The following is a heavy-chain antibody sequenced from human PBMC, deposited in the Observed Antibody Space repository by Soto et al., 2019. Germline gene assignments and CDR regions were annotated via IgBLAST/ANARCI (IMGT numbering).Heavy chain of an antibody. Sequence: TLSLTCIVSGGSITSYHWSWIRQPPGKALEWLALIDWDDDTYYSTSLKTRLTISKDTSKNQVVLTMTNMDPVDTATYYCARSYGSGSCHVASSYNWFDPWGQGTLVTVSS. CDR2: IDWDDDT. CDR1: GGSITSYHW. D-gene: IGHD3-10*01. J-gene: IGHJ5*02. V-gene: IGHV2-70*18. CDR3: ARSYGSGSCHVASSYNWFDP.